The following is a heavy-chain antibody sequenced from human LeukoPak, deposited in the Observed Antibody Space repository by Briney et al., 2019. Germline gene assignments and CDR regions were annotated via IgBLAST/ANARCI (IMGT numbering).Heavy chain of an antibody. Sequence: SETLSLTCTVSGGSISSYYWSWIRQPPGKGLEWIGEINHSGSTNYNPSLKSRVTISVDTSKNQFSLKLSSVTAADTAVYYCAGEYSSGWYFDYWGQGTLVTVSS. D-gene: IGHD6-19*01. V-gene: IGHV4-34*01. CDR3: AGEYSSGWYFDY. J-gene: IGHJ4*02. CDR1: GGSISSYY. CDR2: INHSGST.